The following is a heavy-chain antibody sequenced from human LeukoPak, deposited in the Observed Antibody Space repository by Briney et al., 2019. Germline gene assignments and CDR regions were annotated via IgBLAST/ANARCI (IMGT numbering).Heavy chain of an antibody. CDR2: ISAYNGNT. D-gene: IGHD3-22*01. CDR1: GYTFTSYY. Sequence: ASVKVSCKASGYTFTSYYMHWVRQAPGQGLEWMGWISAYNGNTNYAQKLQGRVTMTTDTSTSTAYMELRSLRSDDTAVYYCARDGITMIVEDYYYYGMDVWGQGTTVTVSS. J-gene: IGHJ6*02. V-gene: IGHV1-18*04. CDR3: ARDGITMIVEDYYYYGMDV.